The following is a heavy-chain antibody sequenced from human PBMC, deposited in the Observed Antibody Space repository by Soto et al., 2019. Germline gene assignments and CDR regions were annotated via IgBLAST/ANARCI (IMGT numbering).Heavy chain of an antibody. D-gene: IGHD2-15*01. CDR3: EKALDEGWYVFDI. Sequence: GGSLRLSCAASGFTFSNHAMSWARQAPGKGLEWVSGISASGRRTYYADSVRGRFTISRDNSSNTLYLQMNGLRAVDTAVYYCEKALDEGWYVFDIWGQGTMVTVSS. J-gene: IGHJ3*02. V-gene: IGHV3-23*01. CDR1: GFTFSNHA. CDR2: ISASGRRT.